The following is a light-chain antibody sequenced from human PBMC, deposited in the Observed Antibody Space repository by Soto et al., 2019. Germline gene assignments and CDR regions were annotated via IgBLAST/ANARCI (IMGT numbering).Light chain of an antibody. Sequence: QSVLTQPASVSGSPGQSITISCTGTSSDVGRYNYVSWYQQYPGKAPKLIIYEVSDRPSGVSDRFSGSKSDNTASLTISGLQAEDEADYFCSSFTGTTTFYVFGTGTKVTVL. J-gene: IGLJ1*01. CDR3: SSFTGTTTFYV. V-gene: IGLV2-14*01. CDR2: EVS. CDR1: SSDVGRYNY.